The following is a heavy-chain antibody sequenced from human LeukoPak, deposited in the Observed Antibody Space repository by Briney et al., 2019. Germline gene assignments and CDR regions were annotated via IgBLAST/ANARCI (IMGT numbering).Heavy chain of an antibody. D-gene: IGHD2-8*01. Sequence: GGSLRLSCAASGFTFSSYSMNWVRQDPGKGLEWVSSISSSSSYIYYADSVKGRFTISRDNAKNSLYLQMNSLRAEDTAVYYCARDSYCTNGVCYTGAFDIWGQGTMVTVSS. CDR3: ARDSYCTNGVCYTGAFDI. CDR2: ISSSSSYI. J-gene: IGHJ3*02. V-gene: IGHV3-21*01. CDR1: GFTFSSYS.